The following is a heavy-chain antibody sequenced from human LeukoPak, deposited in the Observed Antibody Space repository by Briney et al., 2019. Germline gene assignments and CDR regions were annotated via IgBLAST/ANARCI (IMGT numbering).Heavy chain of an antibody. CDR1: SGSISSSNYY. CDR2: IYYSGSA. V-gene: IGHV4-39*01. J-gene: IGHJ4*02. CDR3: ARWESNYLDY. Sequence: PSETLSLTCTVSSGSISSSNYYWVWIRQPPGKGLEWIGSIYYSGSAYYNPSLKSRVTISIDTSKNQFSLKLSSVTAADTAVYYCARWESNYLDYWGQGTLVTVSS. D-gene: IGHD1-26*01.